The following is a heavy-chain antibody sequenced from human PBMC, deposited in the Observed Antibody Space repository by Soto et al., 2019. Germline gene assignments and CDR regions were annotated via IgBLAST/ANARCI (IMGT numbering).Heavy chain of an antibody. D-gene: IGHD2-21*02. J-gene: IGHJ5*02. CDR3: ARGSDGVWNWFDP. CDR2: IYNSGNT. CDR1: GGSISSGFYS. V-gene: IGHV4-30-2*01. Sequence: SETLSLTCAVSGGSISSGFYSWSWIRQPPGQGLEWFGYIYNSGNTYYNPSLMSRVTISVDRSQNHFSLKLTSVTAADTAVYYCARGSDGVWNWFDPWGQGTQVTVSS.